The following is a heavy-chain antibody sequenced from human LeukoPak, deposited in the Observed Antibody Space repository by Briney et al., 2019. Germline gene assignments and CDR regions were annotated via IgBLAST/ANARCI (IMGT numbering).Heavy chain of an antibody. Sequence: GASLRLSCAASGFTVSNNFMSWVRQAPGRGPEWVANVNRDGSETYYLDSVKGRFTISKDNAKNSLYLQMNSLRAEDTALYHCARNNGMDVWGQGTTVTVSS. CDR2: VNRDGSET. CDR3: ARNNGMDV. V-gene: IGHV3-7*03. J-gene: IGHJ6*02. CDR1: GFTVSNNF.